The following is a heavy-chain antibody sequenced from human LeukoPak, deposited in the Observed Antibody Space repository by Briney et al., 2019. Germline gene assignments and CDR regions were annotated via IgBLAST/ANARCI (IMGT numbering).Heavy chain of an antibody. D-gene: IGHD1-14*01. Sequence: SETLSLTCTVSGGSISTYYWSWIRQPPGKGLEWIGYIYYSGSTNYNPSLKGRVTISVDTSKNQFSLKLSSVTAADTAVYYCARVPPGYSYYMDVWGKGTTVTISS. CDR1: GGSISTYY. J-gene: IGHJ6*03. V-gene: IGHV4-59*01. CDR3: ARVPPGYSYYMDV. CDR2: IYYSGST.